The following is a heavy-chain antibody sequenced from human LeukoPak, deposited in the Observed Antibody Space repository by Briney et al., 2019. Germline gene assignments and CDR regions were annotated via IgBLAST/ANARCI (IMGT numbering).Heavy chain of an antibody. CDR1: GFTFSGSA. CDR3: TRRGTTMTPDDY. CDR2: IRSKANSYAT. Sequence: PGGSLRLSCAVSGFTFSGSAMHWVRQASGKGLEWVGRIRSKANSYATSYDASVKGRFTISRDDSKNTTYLQMNSLKTEDTAIYYCTRRGTTMTPDDYWGQGTLVTVSS. D-gene: IGHD4-11*01. J-gene: IGHJ4*02. V-gene: IGHV3-73*01.